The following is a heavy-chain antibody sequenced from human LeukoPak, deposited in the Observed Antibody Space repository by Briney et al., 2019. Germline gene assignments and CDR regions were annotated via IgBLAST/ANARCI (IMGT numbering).Heavy chain of an antibody. Sequence: PSEALSLTCAVYGGSFSGYYWSWIRQPPGKGLEWIGEINHSGSTNYNPSLKSRVTISVDTSKNQFSLKLSSVTAADTAVYYCARGQGSSWYGASDYWGQGTLATVSS. CDR3: ARGQGSSWYGASDY. J-gene: IGHJ4*02. D-gene: IGHD6-13*01. CDR1: GGSFSGYY. V-gene: IGHV4-34*01. CDR2: INHSGST.